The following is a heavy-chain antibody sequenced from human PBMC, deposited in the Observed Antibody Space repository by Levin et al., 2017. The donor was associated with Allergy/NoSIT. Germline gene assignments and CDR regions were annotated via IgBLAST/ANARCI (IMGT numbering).Heavy chain of an antibody. V-gene: IGHV1-2*02. CDR2: IDPFSGDT. J-gene: IGHJ6*02. D-gene: IGHD2-2*01. CDR3: SRFPTTYQLLENPPKDFCYSLDG. CDR1: GYTFTGYY. Sequence: PRASVKVSCKASGYTFTGYYVHWVRQAPGQGLEWMGWIDPFSGDTNYAQKFQGKVTMTSDTMNTAYLELSRLRSDDTAVYYCSRFPTTYQLLENPPKDFCYSLDGWGQATTVSVSS.